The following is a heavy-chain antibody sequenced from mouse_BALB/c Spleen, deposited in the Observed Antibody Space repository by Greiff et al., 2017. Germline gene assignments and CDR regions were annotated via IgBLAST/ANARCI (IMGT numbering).Heavy chain of an antibody. D-gene: IGHD2-4*01. J-gene: IGHJ4*01. CDR1: GYTFSSYW. V-gene: IGHV1-9*01. CDR3: ARGGNYDVGSYYAMDY. CDR2: ILPGSGST. Sequence: VQLQQSGAELMKPGASVKISCKATGYTFSSYWIEWVKQRPGHGLEWIGEILPGSGSTNYNEKFKGKATFTADTSSNTAYMQLSSLTSEDSAVYYCARGGNYDVGSYYAMDYWGQGTSVTVSS.